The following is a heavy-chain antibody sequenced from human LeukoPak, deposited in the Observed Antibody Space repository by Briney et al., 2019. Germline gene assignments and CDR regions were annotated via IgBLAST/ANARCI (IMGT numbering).Heavy chain of an antibody. CDR1: GGSFSGYY. D-gene: IGHD3-22*01. CDR2: INHSGST. J-gene: IGHJ6*03. CDR3: ARGSSGSRHMDV. V-gene: IGHV4-34*01. Sequence: SETLSLTCAVYGGSFSGYYWSWIRQPPGKGLEWIGEINHSGSTNYNPSLKSRVTISVDTSKNQFSLKLSSVTAADTAVYYCARGSSGSRHMDVWGKGTTVTVSS.